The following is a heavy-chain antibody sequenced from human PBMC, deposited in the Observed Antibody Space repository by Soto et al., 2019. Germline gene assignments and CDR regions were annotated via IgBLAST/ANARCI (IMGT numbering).Heavy chain of an antibody. J-gene: IGHJ1*01. CDR2: IYYSGST. CDR3: ARCTTTSCYFQH. D-gene: IGHD2-2*01. Sequence: SETLSLTCTVSGGSISSGGYYWSWIRQHPGKGLEWIGYIYYSGSTYYNPSLKSRVTISVDTSKNQFSLKLSSVTAADTAVYYCARCTTTSCYFQHWGQGTLVTVSS. V-gene: IGHV4-31*03. CDR1: GGSISSGGYY.